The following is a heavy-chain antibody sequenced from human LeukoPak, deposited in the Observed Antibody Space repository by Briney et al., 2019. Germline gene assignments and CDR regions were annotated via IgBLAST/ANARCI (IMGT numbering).Heavy chain of an antibody. D-gene: IGHD4-11*01. CDR3: ARDEGILAYSNYGFDY. V-gene: IGHV3-11*01. J-gene: IGHJ4*02. CDR2: ISSSGGAI. Sequence: GGSLRLSCAASGFTFSDYYMSWIRQAPGKGLEWVSYISSSGGAIYYADSVKGRFTIPRDNAKNSLDLQMNSLRVEDTAVYYCARDEGILAYSNYGFDYWGQGTLVTVSS. CDR1: GFTFSDYY.